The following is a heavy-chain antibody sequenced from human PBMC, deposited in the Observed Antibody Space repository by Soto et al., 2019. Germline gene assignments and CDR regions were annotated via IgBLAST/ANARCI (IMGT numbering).Heavy chain of an antibody. D-gene: IGHD2-2*01. V-gene: IGHV3-30-3*01. Sequence: GSLRLSCAASGFTFSSYAMHWVRHAPGKGLEWVAVISYDGSNKYYADSVKGRFTISRDNSKNTLYLQMNSLRAEDTAVYYCATTRVGPCSSSICFSGIFDGMDVWGQGTTVTVSS. CDR2: ISYDGSNK. CDR3: ATTRVGPCSSSICFSGIFDGMDV. CDR1: GFTFSSYA. J-gene: IGHJ6*02.